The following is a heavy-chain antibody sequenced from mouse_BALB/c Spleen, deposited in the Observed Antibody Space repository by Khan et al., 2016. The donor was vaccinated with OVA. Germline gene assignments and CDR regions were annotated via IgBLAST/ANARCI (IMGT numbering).Heavy chain of an antibody. CDR1: GYTFTTYW. Sequence: VQLKESGTELAKPGASVKMSCKASGYTFTTYWMHWVKQRPGQGLEWIGYINPTSGYTDYNEKFKDKATLSADKSSSTAYMQLSSLTSEDSAVYYCARGRIDYWGQGTTLTVSS. CDR3: ARGRIDY. D-gene: IGHD1-1*01. V-gene: IGHV1-7*01. J-gene: IGHJ2*01. CDR2: INPTSGYT.